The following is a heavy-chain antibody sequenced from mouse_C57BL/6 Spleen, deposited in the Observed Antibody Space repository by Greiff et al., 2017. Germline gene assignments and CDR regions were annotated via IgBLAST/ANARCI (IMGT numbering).Heavy chain of an antibody. J-gene: IGHJ1*03. CDR1: GYTFTSYW. D-gene: IGHD1-1*01. Sequence: QVQLQQPGTELVKPGASVKLSCKASGYTFTSYWMHWVKQRPGQGLEWIGNINPSNGGTNYTEKFKSKATLTVDKSSSTAYMQLSSLTSEDSAVYYCARFNYYGSSWYFDVCGTGTTVTVSS. CDR2: INPSNGGT. CDR3: ARFNYYGSSWYFDV. V-gene: IGHV1-53*01.